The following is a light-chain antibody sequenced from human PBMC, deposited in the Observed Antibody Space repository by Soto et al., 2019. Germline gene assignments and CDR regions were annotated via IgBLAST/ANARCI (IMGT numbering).Light chain of an antibody. Sequence: QSVLTQPASVSGSPGQSITISCTGTDSDVGGYNYVSWYQQHPGKAPKLMISEVTNRPSGVSNRFSGSKSGNTASLTISGLQAADEADYYCTSYSSSNTHVLFGGGTKVPVL. CDR2: EVT. J-gene: IGLJ2*01. CDR3: TSYSSSNTHVL. V-gene: IGLV2-14*01. CDR1: DSDVGGYNY.